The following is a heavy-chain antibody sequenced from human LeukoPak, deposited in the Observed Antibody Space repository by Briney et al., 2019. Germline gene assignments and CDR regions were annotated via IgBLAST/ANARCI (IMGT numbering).Heavy chain of an antibody. CDR2: ISYDGSNK. CDR1: GFTFSSYG. CDR3: AKDNPLTGLDY. D-gene: IGHD1-20*01. J-gene: IGHJ4*02. Sequence: PGGSLRLSCAASGFTFSSYGMHWVRRAPGKGLEWVAVISYDGSNKYYADSVKGRFTISRDNSKNTLYLQMNSLRAEDTAVYYCAKDNPLTGLDYWGQGTLVTVSS. V-gene: IGHV3-30*18.